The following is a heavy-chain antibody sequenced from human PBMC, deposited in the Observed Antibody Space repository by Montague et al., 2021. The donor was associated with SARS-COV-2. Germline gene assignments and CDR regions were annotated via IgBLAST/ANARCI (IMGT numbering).Heavy chain of an antibody. CDR1: GFTFSSYA. J-gene: IGHJ4*02. CDR3: AKKVFPYDSSGYLFDY. CDR2: IYSGGSST. Sequence: SLRLSCAASGFTFSSYAMSWVRQAPGKGLEWVSVIYSGGSSTYYADSVKGRFTISRDNSKNTLSLQMNSLRAEDTAVYYCAKKVFPYDSSGYLFDYWGQGTLVTVSS. V-gene: IGHV3-23*03. D-gene: IGHD3-22*01.